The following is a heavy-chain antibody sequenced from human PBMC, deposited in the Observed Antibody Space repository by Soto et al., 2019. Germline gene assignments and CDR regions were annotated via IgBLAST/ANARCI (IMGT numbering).Heavy chain of an antibody. CDR3: ARHGMDYYDSSGYYYSPYYFDY. J-gene: IGHJ4*02. CDR2: IYYSGST. V-gene: IGHV4-59*08. D-gene: IGHD3-22*01. CDR1: GDSISSYY. Sequence: PSETLSLTCTVSGDSISSYYWSWIRQPPGKGLEWIGYIYYSGSTNYNPSLKSRVTISVDTSKNQFSLKLSSVTAADTAVYYCARHGMDYYDSSGYYYSPYYFDYWGQGTLVTVSS.